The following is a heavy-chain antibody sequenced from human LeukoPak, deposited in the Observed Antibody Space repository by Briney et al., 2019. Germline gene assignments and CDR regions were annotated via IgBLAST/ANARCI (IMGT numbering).Heavy chain of an antibody. V-gene: IGHV4-39*07. CDR2: INHSGST. CDR1: GGSISSSSYY. Sequence: SETLSLTCTVSGGSISSSSYYWGWIRQPPGKGLEWIGEINHSGSTNYNPSLKSRVTISVDTSKNQFSLKLSSVTAADTAVYYCARGNPKGYCSGGSCYSGDFDYWGQGTLVTVSS. D-gene: IGHD2-15*01. CDR3: ARGNPKGYCSGGSCYSGDFDY. J-gene: IGHJ4*02.